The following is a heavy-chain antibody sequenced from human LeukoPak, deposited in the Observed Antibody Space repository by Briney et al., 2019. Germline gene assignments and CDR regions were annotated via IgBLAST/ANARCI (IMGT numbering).Heavy chain of an antibody. Sequence: ASVKVSCKVSGYTLTELSMHWVRQAPGKGLEWMGGFDPEDGETIYAQKFQGRVTMTEDTSTDTAYMELSSLRSEDTAVYYCATLNWNDDGSTYYFDYWGQGTLVTVSS. CDR3: ATLNWNDDGSTYYFDY. J-gene: IGHJ4*02. D-gene: IGHD1-1*01. V-gene: IGHV1-24*01. CDR2: FDPEDGET. CDR1: GYTLTELS.